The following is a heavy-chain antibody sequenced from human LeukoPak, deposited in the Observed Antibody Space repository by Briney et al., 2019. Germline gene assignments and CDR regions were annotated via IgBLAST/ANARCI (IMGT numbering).Heavy chain of an antibody. J-gene: IGHJ4*02. Sequence: GGSLRLSCAASGFTFSGYPIHWVRQAPGKGLEWVAVISYDGSNKYYADSVKGRFTISRDNSKNTLYLQMNSLRAEDTAVYYCAKDRGGYSGYDTIDYWGQGTLVTVSS. V-gene: IGHV3-30-3*02. CDR2: ISYDGSNK. CDR1: GFTFSGYP. D-gene: IGHD5-12*01. CDR3: AKDRGGYSGYDTIDY.